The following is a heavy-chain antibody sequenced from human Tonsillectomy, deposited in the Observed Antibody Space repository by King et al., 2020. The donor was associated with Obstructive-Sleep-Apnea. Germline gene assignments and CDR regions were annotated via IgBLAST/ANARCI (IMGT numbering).Heavy chain of an antibody. CDR2: IFPCDSDT. J-gene: IGHJ4*02. D-gene: IGHD6-19*01. CDR3: ARLVGGRAVAGTAYYFDY. Sequence: QLVQSGAEVKKPGEALKISGKGSGYSFTNYWIGWVRQMPGKGLEWMGSIFPCDSDTRYSPSFPGQVPISADKSISTAYVQWSSLKASDTAMYYCARLVGGRAVAGTAYYFDYWGQGTLVTVSS. CDR1: GYSFTNYW. V-gene: IGHV5-51*01.